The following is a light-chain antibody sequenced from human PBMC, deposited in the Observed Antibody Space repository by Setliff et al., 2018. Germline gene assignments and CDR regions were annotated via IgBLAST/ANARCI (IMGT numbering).Light chain of an antibody. CDR2: DVR. CDR3: FSYTSSGSYV. V-gene: IGLV2-14*03. Sequence: QSALTQAASVSGSPGQSVTISCTGSSSDIGTYDYVSWYQHHPGRAPKFLIYDVRYRPSGVSNRFSGSKSGNTASLTISGLQAEDAADYYCFSYTSSGSYVFGTGTKVTV. CDR1: SSDIGTYDY. J-gene: IGLJ1*01.